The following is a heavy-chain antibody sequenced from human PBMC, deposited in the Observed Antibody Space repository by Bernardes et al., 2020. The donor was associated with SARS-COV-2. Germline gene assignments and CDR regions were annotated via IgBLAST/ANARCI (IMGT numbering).Heavy chain of an antibody. J-gene: IGHJ6*02. CDR1: GYTFTGYY. Sequence: ASVKVSCKASGYTFTGYYMHWVRQAPGQGLEWMGWINPNSGGTNYAQKFQGRVTMTRDTSISTAYMELSRLRSDDTAVYYCARDRIDFWSIYYYYGMDVWGRRTTVTVSS. V-gene: IGHV1-2*02. CDR3: ARDRIDFWSIYYYYGMDV. D-gene: IGHD3-3*01. CDR2: INPNSGGT.